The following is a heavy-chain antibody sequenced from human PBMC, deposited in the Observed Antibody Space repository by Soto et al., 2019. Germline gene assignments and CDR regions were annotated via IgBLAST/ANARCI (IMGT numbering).Heavy chain of an antibody. J-gene: IGHJ4*02. V-gene: IGHV4-59*01. CDR3: ARAVARGSGSYYQDY. Sequence: PSETLSLTCTVSGGSISSYYWSWIRQPPGKGLEWIGYIYYSGSTNYNPSLKSRVTISVDTSKNQFSLKLSSVTAADTAVYYCARAVARGSGSYYQDYWGQGTLVTVS. CDR2: IYYSGST. D-gene: IGHD3-10*01. CDR1: GGSISSYY.